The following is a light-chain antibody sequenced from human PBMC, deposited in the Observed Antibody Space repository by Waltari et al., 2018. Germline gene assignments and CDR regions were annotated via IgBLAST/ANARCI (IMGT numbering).Light chain of an antibody. J-gene: IGLJ1*01. CDR2: EVT. V-gene: IGLV2-14*01. CDR1: SSDVGYSNY. Sequence: QSAPTQPASVSGSPGQSITISCPGTSSDVGYSNYVHWYQQHPGKAPKLLIFEVTNRPSGVSNRFSGSKSGNTASLTISGLQPEDEADYYCKSFTIRSGRVFGTGTMVTVL. CDR3: KSFTIRSGRV.